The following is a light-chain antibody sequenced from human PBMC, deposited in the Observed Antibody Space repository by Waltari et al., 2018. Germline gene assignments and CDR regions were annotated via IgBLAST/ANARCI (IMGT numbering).Light chain of an antibody. CDR1: QSVGNN. J-gene: IGKJ1*01. CDR3: QMYVRLPVT. V-gene: IGKV3-11*01. Sequence: CRVSQSVGNNLGWYQQKPGQAPRLVIYDASKRATGIPARFSGSGSGTDFTLTISSLEPEDFAVYYCQMYVRLPVTFGQGTKVEI. CDR2: DAS.